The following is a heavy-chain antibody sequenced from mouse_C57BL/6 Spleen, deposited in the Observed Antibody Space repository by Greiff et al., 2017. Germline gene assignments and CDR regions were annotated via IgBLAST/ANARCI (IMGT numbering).Heavy chain of an antibody. CDR1: GYTFTSYG. V-gene: IGHV1-81*01. CDR2: IYPRSGNT. D-gene: IGHD1-1*01. J-gene: IGHJ4*01. CDR3: ARSRDYGSSYYAMDY. Sequence: QVQLQQSGAELARPGASVKLSCKASGYTFTSYGISWVKQRTGPGLEWIGEIYPRSGNTYYNEKFKGKATLTADQSSSTAYMELRSLTSEDSAVXFCARSRDYGSSYYAMDYWGQGTSVTVSS.